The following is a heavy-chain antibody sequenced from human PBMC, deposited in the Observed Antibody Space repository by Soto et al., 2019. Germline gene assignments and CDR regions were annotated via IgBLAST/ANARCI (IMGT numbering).Heavy chain of an antibody. D-gene: IGHD3-22*01. CDR1: GFSFSDYY. J-gene: IGHJ4*02. CDR3: AREGSSSGPDYEY. V-gene: IGHV3-72*01. CDR2: TRNKASSSTT. Sequence: EVQLVESGGGLVQPGGSLRLSCAASGFSFSDYYINWVRQAPGKGLEWVGRTRNKASSSTTDYAAFVKGRFTISRDDSKNLKYLQMNSLKTEDTAVYYCAREGSSSGPDYEYWGQGTLVNVSS.